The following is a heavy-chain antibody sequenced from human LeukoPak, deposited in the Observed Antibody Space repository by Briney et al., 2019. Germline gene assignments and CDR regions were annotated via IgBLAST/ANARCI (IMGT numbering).Heavy chain of an antibody. V-gene: IGHV5-10-1*01. CDR2: IDPSDSYA. J-gene: IGHJ4*02. Sequence: GESLKISCKGSGYSFSTYWITWVRQMPGKGLEWMGRIDPSDSYANYSPSFQGHVTISADKSISTAYLQWSSLKASDTAMYYCARLAVAAGTADYWGQGTLVTVSS. CDR1: GYSFSTYW. CDR3: ARLAVAAGTADY. D-gene: IGHD6-13*01.